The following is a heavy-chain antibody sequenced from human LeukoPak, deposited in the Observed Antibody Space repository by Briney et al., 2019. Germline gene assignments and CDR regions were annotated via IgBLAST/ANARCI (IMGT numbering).Heavy chain of an antibody. CDR2: IRYDGSNK. CDR3: AKEGVKHDYGDRRLDY. Sequence: PGGSLRLSCAASGFTFSSYGMHWVRQAPGKGLEWVAFIRYDGSNKYYADSVKGRFTISRDNSMNTLYLQMNSLRAEDTAVYYCAKEGVKHDYGDRRLDYWGQGTLVTVSS. J-gene: IGHJ4*02. D-gene: IGHD4-17*01. CDR1: GFTFSSYG. V-gene: IGHV3-30*02.